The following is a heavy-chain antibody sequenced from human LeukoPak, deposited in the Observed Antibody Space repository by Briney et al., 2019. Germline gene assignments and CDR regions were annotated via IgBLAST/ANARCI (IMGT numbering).Heavy chain of an antibody. Sequence: TSETLSLTCTVSAYSISDGFVWGFIRQPPGKGLEWIASIYHSGTTYYNPSLRSRVTMSVDTSNNQFSLKLSSATAADTAMYFCTRLSHVAGAPKVSWFDPWGQGTLVTVSS. V-gene: IGHV4-38-2*02. CDR1: AYSISDGFV. J-gene: IGHJ5*02. D-gene: IGHD1-26*01. CDR3: TRLSHVAGAPKVSWFDP. CDR2: IYHSGTT.